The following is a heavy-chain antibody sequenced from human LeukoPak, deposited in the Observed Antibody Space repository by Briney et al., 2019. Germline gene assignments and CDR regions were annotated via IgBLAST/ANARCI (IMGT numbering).Heavy chain of an antibody. Sequence: GGSLRLSCAASGFTFSSYSMNWVRQAPGKGLEWVSSISSGSTYMYYADSVKGRFTISRDNARNSMYLQMNSLRAEDTAVYYCARDANSGSFFDYWGQGTLVTVSS. D-gene: IGHD1-26*01. J-gene: IGHJ4*02. CDR1: GFTFSSYS. V-gene: IGHV3-21*01. CDR2: ISSGSTYM. CDR3: ARDANSGSFFDY.